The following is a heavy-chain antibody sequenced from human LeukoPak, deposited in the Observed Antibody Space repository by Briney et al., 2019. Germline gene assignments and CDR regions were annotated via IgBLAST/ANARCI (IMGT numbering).Heavy chain of an antibody. J-gene: IGHJ4*02. Sequence: GGSLRLSCVASGFTFSSYWMHWVRQAPGKGLVWVSRINSDGSSRSYADSVEGRFTISRDKAKNTLYLEVASVRSEDAAVYDCARPQDGYKAFVYWGQGTRVTVSS. CDR2: INSDGSSR. V-gene: IGHV3-74*01. CDR1: GFTFSSYW. D-gene: IGHD5-24*01. CDR3: ARPQDGYKAFVY.